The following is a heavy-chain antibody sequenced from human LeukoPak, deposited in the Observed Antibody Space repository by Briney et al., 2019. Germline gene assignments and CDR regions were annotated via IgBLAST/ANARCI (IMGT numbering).Heavy chain of an antibody. Sequence: GGSLRLSCTASGFTFSSYWMNWVRQAPGKGLEWVSSISGGDPTTYYADSVKGRFTISRDNSKSTVYLQMNSLRAEDTAVYYCAKDQGSLWFGELLGYWGQGTLVTVSS. CDR3: AKDQGSLWFGELLGY. CDR1: GFTFSSYW. D-gene: IGHD3-10*01. J-gene: IGHJ4*02. V-gene: IGHV3-23*01. CDR2: ISGGDPTT.